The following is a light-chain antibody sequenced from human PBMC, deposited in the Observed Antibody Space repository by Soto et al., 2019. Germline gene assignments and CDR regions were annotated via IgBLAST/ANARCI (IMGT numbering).Light chain of an antibody. Sequence: EIVLTQSPATLSLSPGERATLSCRASQSVSSYLAWSQQKPGQAPRLLIYDASNMATRIPARFSCSGSGTVCTNTISSLQPEDCAVYYCQQRSTLPLTFCGGTKVEIK. J-gene: IGKJ4*01. V-gene: IGKV3-11*01. CDR2: DAS. CDR1: QSVSSY. CDR3: QQRSTLPLT.